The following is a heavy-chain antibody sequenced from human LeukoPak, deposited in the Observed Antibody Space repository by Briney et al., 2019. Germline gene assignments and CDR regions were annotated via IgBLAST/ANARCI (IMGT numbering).Heavy chain of an antibody. D-gene: IGHD1-26*01. V-gene: IGHV4-59*01. CDR3: ARGPHSGSYYFDY. CDR2: IYYSGGT. J-gene: IGHJ4*02. Sequence: SETLSLTCTVSGASISSYYWSWIRQPPGKGLEWIAYIYYSGGTNYNPSFKSRVTISADTSKNQFSLKVSSVTAADTAVYYCARGPHSGSYYFDYWGQGTLVTVSS. CDR1: GASISSYY.